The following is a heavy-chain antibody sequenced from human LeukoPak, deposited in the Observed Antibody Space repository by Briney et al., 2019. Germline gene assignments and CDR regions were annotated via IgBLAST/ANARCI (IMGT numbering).Heavy chain of an antibody. CDR2: IATYNSKT. J-gene: IGHJ5*02. CDR1: GYTFSSYG. Sequence: ASVKVSCKASGYTFSSYGISWVRQTPGQGLEWMGWIATYNSKTKYAEMVQGRVTMTTDTSTTTAYMELRTLRSDDTAVYYCARDMVGLAADGNWFDPWGQGTLVTVSS. CDR3: ARDMVGLAADGNWFDP. D-gene: IGHD6-13*01. V-gene: IGHV1-18*01.